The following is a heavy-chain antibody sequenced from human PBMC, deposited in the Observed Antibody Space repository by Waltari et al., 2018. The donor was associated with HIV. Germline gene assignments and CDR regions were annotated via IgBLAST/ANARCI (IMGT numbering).Heavy chain of an antibody. Sequence: VQLVESGGGLVKPGGSLRLSCAASGFAFSSYTITWVRQAPGKWLEWVSSISISSSYIYLADSLKGRITSSRDNAKRSVFLQMNRLRAEDTAVYYCARLFGSYYYDAAGYYFDYWGQGTLVTVSS. CDR1: GFAFSSYT. CDR2: ISISSSYI. V-gene: IGHV3-21*01. J-gene: IGHJ4*02. D-gene: IGHD3-22*01. CDR3: ARLFGSYYYDAAGYYFDY.